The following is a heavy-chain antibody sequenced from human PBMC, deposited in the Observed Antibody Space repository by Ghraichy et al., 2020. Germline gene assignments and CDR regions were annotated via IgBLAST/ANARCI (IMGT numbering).Heavy chain of an antibody. D-gene: IGHD1-1*01. Sequence: SETLSLTCTLSGGSISGYYWNWIRQPPGRGLEWIGYVYHSGNTNVKPSLKSRVTISVDLSKNQFSLKLTSVTAADTAVYYCARQPSLTTPGAVFDIWGQGTVVTGSS. V-gene: IGHV4-59*08. J-gene: IGHJ3*02. CDR1: GGSISGYY. CDR3: ARQPSLTTPGAVFDI. CDR2: VYHSGNT.